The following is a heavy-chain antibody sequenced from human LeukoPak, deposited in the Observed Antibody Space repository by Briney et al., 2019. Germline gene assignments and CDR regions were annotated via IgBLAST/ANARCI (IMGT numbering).Heavy chain of an antibody. J-gene: IGHJ4*02. CDR2: IIPIFGTA. CDR1: GYTFTGYY. Sequence: GASVKVSCKASGYTFTGYYMHWVRQAPGQGLEWMGRIIPIFGTANYAQKFQGRVTITTDESTSTAYMELSSLRSEDTAVYYCAREVGYGGGGYYFDYWGQGTLVTVSS. V-gene: IGHV1-69*05. D-gene: IGHD5-12*01. CDR3: AREVGYGGGGYYFDY.